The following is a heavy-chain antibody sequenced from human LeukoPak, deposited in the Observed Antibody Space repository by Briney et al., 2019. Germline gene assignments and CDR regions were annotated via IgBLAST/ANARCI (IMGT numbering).Heavy chain of an antibody. J-gene: IGHJ4*02. CDR2: IKSKTDGGTT. Sequence: PGGSLRLSCAASGFTFSNAWMSWVRQAPGKGLEWVGRIKSKTDGGTTDYAAPVKGRFTISRDDSKNTLYLQMNSLKTEDTAVFSCTSSGDVWSGYSSVYCGQGTLVTVSS. CDR3: TSSGDVWSGYSSVY. V-gene: IGHV3-15*01. D-gene: IGHD3-3*01. CDR1: GFTFSNAW.